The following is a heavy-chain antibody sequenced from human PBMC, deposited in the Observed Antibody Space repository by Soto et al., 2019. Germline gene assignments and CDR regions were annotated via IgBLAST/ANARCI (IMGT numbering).Heavy chain of an antibody. CDR3: ARQPFDSRSLVPHAFDI. CDR1: GYSFSNYW. CDR2: IHPGDFDA. D-gene: IGHD6-6*01. V-gene: IGHV5-51*01. Sequence: GESLKISCQGSGYSFSNYWIGWVRQMPGKGLEWMGMIHPGDFDARYSPSFQGHFAISADKSIDTTYLQCSSLTAADSAMYYCARQPFDSRSLVPHAFDIWGQGTMVTVSS. J-gene: IGHJ3*02.